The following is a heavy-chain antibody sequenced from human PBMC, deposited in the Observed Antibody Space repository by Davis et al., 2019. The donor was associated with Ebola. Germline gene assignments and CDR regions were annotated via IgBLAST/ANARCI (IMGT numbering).Heavy chain of an antibody. CDR1: GYTFTNYY. CDR2: INPSGGAT. J-gene: IGHJ4*02. D-gene: IGHD4-11*01. V-gene: IGHV1-46*01. Sequence: ASVKVSCKASGYTFTNYYIHWVRQAPGQGLEWMGIINPSGGATTYSQKFQGRVTMTGDTSTSTVYMELSSLRSEDTAVYYCARPAPYSNYGFDYWGQGTLVTISP. CDR3: ARPAPYSNYGFDY.